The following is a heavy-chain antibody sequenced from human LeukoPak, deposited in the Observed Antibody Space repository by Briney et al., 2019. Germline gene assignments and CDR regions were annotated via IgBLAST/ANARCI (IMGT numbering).Heavy chain of an antibody. J-gene: IGHJ6*02. V-gene: IGHV4-34*01. Sequence: SETLSLTCTVSGGSISGYYWSWIRQPPGKGLEWIGEINHSGSTNYNPSLKSRVTISVDTSKNQFSLKLGSVTAADTAVYYCARGRYYYDSSGYLGYYGMDVWGQGTTVTVSS. CDR2: INHSGST. D-gene: IGHD3-22*01. CDR1: GGSISGYY. CDR3: ARGRYYYDSSGYLGYYGMDV.